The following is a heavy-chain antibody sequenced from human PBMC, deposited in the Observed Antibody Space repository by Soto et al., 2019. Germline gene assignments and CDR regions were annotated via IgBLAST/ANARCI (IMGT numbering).Heavy chain of an antibody. V-gene: IGHV4-59*12. D-gene: IGHD4-17*01. J-gene: IGHJ6*02. CDR3: ARGTSPPTVGYYGMDV. CDR1: GGSISSYC. CDR2: IYYSGST. Sequence: SETLSLTCTVSGGSISSYCWGWIRQPPGEGLDWIGDIYYSGSTNYNPSVKSRVTISVDTSKNQFSLKLSSVTAADTAVYYCARGTSPPTVGYYGMDVWGQGTTVTVSS.